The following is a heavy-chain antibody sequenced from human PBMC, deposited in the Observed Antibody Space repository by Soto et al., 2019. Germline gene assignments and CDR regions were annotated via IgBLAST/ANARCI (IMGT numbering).Heavy chain of an antibody. CDR3: STVYRSTIFRYGLDV. CDR2: IKSKTDGGTT. D-gene: IGHD3-3*01. Sequence: PGGSLRLSCSASGFSFSNAWMSWVRQAPGKGLEWVGRIKSKTDGGTTGYAAPVKGRFTISRDDAKNTLYLQMDRLKTEDTAVYFCSTVYRSTIFRYGLDVWGQGTTVTVSS. J-gene: IGHJ6*02. CDR1: GFSFSNAW. V-gene: IGHV3-15*01.